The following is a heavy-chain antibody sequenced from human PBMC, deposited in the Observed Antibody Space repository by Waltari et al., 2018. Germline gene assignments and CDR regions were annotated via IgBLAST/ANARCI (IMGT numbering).Heavy chain of an antibody. J-gene: IGHJ4*02. Sequence: EVPLLESGGGLVQPGGSLRRSGAASGFTLSSYAMSCVLQAPGEGLEWVSAISGSGGSTYYADSVKGRFTISRDNSKNTLYLQMNSLRAEDTAVYYCAKGRLRFLEWLPFDYWGQGTLVTVSS. D-gene: IGHD3-3*01. V-gene: IGHV3-23*01. CDR1: GFTLSSYA. CDR2: ISGSGGST. CDR3: AKGRLRFLEWLPFDY.